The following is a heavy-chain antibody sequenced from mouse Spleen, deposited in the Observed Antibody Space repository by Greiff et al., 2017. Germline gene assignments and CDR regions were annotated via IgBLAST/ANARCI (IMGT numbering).Heavy chain of an antibody. J-gene: IGHJ2*01. CDR1: GYTFTDYE. Sequence: VQLQQSGAELVRPGASVTLSCKASGYTFTDYEMHWVKQTPVHGLEWIGAIDPETGGTAYNQKFKGKAILTADKSSSTAYMELRSLTSEDSAVYYCTRPSNWDRGGYFDYWGQGTTLTVSS. CDR2: IDPETGGT. D-gene: IGHD4-1*01. CDR3: TRPSNWDRGGYFDY. V-gene: IGHV1-15*01.